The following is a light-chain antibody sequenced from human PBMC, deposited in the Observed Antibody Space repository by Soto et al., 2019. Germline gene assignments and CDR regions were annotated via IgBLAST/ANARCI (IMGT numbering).Light chain of an antibody. CDR3: QQCGSSPWT. V-gene: IGKV3-20*01. J-gene: IGKJ1*01. Sequence: VLTQSPGTLSLSPGEGATLACRASQTISSNFLAWYQQNPVQPPRLLIYGVSIRATGIPDRFSGSGSGTNYPLAISRLEPEDFAVYYCQQCGSSPWTFGQGTPVEI. CDR2: GVS. CDR1: QTISSNF.